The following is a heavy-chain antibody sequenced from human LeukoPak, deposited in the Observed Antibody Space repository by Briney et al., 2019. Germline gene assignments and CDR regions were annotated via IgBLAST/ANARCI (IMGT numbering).Heavy chain of an antibody. CDR1: GFTVSSNY. D-gene: IGHD6-19*01. CDR2: IYSDGST. V-gene: IGHV3-66*01. Sequence: GGSLRLSCVASGFTVSSNYMSWVRQAPGKGLEWVSVIYSDGSTYHADSVKGRFTISRDNFKNMLYLQMNSLRVEDTAMYYCARGGSSGWTLGYWGQGTLVTVSS. CDR3: ARGGSSGWTLGY. J-gene: IGHJ4*02.